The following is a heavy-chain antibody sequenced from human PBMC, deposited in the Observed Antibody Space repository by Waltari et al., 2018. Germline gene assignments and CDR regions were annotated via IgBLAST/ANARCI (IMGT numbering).Heavy chain of an antibody. CDR3: ANDIVVVVAATTDDAFDI. CDR1: GYSISSGYY. V-gene: IGHV4-38-2*01. D-gene: IGHD2-15*01. CDR2: IYHSGST. Sequence: QVQLQESGPGLVKPSETLSLTCAVSGYSISSGYYWGWIRQPPGKGLEWIGSIYHSGSTYYNPSLKSRVTISVDTSKNQFSLKLSSVTAADTAVYYCANDIVVVVAATTDDAFDIWGQGTMVTVSS. J-gene: IGHJ3*02.